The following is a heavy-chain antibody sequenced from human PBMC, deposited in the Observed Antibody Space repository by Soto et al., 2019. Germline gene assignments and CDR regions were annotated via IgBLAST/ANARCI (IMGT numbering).Heavy chain of an antibody. V-gene: IGHV4-61*01. CDR1: GVSVSSRSYN. D-gene: IGHD2-21*02. CDR2: SYYSGSA. J-gene: IGHJ4*02. Sequence: QVQLQESGPGLVKPSETLSLTCTVSGVSVSSRSYNWSWIRQPPGKGLEWIGYSYYSGSANYNPSLESPGTISADASRTQSALQLASEFAADAAAYLGERIGLSLHYFDSWGQGTLVTVSS. CDR3: ERIGLSLHYFDS.